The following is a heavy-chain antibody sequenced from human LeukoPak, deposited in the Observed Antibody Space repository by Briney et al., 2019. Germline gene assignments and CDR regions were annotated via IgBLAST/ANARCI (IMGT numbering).Heavy chain of an antibody. J-gene: IGHJ4*02. CDR1: GGSFSGYY. Sequence: SETLSLTCAVYGGSFSGYYWSWIRQPPGKGLEWIGEINHSGSTNYNPSLKSRVTISVDTSKNQFSLKLSSVTAADTAVYYCAREPTGYSSGWYRSDWGQGTLVTVSS. V-gene: IGHV4-34*01. CDR2: INHSGST. CDR3: AREPTGYSSGWYRSD. D-gene: IGHD6-19*01.